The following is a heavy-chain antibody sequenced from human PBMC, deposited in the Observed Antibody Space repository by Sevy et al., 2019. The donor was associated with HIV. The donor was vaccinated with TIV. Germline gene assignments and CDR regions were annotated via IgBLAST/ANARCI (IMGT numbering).Heavy chain of an antibody. D-gene: IGHD3-22*01. Sequence: GGSLRLSCAASGFTFTSYAMSWVRQAPGKGLEWVSAISGSARSTYYAESVKGRFTISRDNSTNTFYLLINSLRAEDTAIYYCAKDWHYYDGSGDYLNYFDYWGQGTLVTVSS. CDR1: GFTFTSYA. V-gene: IGHV3-23*01. J-gene: IGHJ4*02. CDR2: ISGSARST. CDR3: AKDWHYYDGSGDYLNYFDY.